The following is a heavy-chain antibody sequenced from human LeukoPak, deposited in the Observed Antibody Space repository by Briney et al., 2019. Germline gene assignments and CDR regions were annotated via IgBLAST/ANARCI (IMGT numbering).Heavy chain of an antibody. V-gene: IGHV4-39*01. CDR2: ISYSGST. D-gene: IGHD1-26*01. CDR3: ARRSGNYGCLDY. J-gene: IGHJ4*02. Sequence: ETLSLTCTVSGGSISSSSYYWGWIRQPPGKGLEWIGSISYSGSTYYNPSLKSRVTISVDTSRNQFSLKLSSVTAADTAVYYCARRSGNYGCLDYWGQGTLVTVSS. CDR1: GGSISSSSYY.